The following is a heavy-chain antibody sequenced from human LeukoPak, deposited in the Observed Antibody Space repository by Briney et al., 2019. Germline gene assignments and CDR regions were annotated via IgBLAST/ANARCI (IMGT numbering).Heavy chain of an antibody. CDR1: GFTFSSYA. D-gene: IGHD6-19*01. CDR3: ARDADSSGWYLFDY. CDR2: ISYDGSNK. V-gene: IGHV3-30-3*01. Sequence: GGSLRLSCAASGFTFSSYAMHWVRQAPGKGLEWVAVISYDGSNKYYADSVKGRFTISRDNSKNTLYLQMNSLRAEDTAVYYCARDADSSGWYLFDYWGQGTLVTVSS. J-gene: IGHJ4*02.